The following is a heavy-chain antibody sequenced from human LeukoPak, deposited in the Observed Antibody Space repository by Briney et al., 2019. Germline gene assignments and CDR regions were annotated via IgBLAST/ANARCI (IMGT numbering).Heavy chain of an antibody. CDR3: ARGVAAAGPGAYHFDY. J-gene: IGHJ4*02. V-gene: IGHV4-39*07. CDR1: GGSITITNYY. CDR2: IYHDGST. D-gene: IGHD6-13*01. Sequence: SETLSLTCTVSGGSITITNYYWGWIRQPPGKGLEWVGNIYHDGSTYYNPSLKSRVTISVDTSKNQFSLKLSSVTAADTAVYYCARGVAAAGPGAYHFDYWGQGTLVTVSS.